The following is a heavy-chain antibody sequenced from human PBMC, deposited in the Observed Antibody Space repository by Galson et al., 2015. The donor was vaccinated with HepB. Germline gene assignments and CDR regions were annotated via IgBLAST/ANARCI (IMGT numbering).Heavy chain of an antibody. V-gene: IGHV3-23*01. Sequence: SLRLSCAASGFTFSSYAMSWVRQAPGKGLEWVAAISGSGGSTYYADSVKGRFTISRDNSKNTLYLQMNSLRAEDTAVYYCAKAPGSGYYFSSFQHWGQGTLVTVSS. CDR3: AKAPGSGYYFSSFQH. CDR2: ISGSGGST. D-gene: IGHD3-3*01. J-gene: IGHJ1*01. CDR1: GFTFSSYA.